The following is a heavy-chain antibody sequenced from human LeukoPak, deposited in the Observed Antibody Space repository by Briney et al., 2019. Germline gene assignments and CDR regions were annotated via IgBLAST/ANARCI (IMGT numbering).Heavy chain of an antibody. Sequence: SETLSLTCAVSGGSISSSNWWSWVRQPPGKGLEWIGEIYHSGSTNYNPSLKSRVTISVDKSKNQFSLKLSSVTAADTAVYYCARSGGEPTLRGFDCWGQGTLVTVSS. D-gene: IGHD3-16*01. CDR3: ARSGGEPTLRGFDC. J-gene: IGHJ4*02. V-gene: IGHV4-4*02. CDR1: GGSISSSNW. CDR2: IYHSGST.